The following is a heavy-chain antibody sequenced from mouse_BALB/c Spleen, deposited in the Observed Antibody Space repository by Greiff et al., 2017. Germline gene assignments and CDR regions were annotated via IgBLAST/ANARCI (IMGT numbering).Heavy chain of an antibody. CDR3: ARQGYGNYEGFAY. CDR2: ISSGGGST. CDR1: GFAFSSYD. V-gene: IGHV5-12-1*01. Sequence: EVKLQESGGGLVKPGGSLKLSCAASGFAFSSYDMSWVRQTPEKRLEWVAYISSGGGSTYYPDTVKGRFTISRDNAKNTLYLQMSSLKSEDTAMYYCARQGYGNYEGFAYWGQGTLVTVSA. J-gene: IGHJ3*01. D-gene: IGHD2-1*01.